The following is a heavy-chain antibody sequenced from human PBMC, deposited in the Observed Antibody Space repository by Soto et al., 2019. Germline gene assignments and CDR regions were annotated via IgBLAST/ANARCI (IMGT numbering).Heavy chain of an antibody. CDR2: ISAYNGNT. CDR3: ATANCSSTSCYEIFDY. Sequence: GASVKVCCKACGYTYTSYGISWVRQAPEQGLEWMGWISAYNGNTNYAQKLQGRVTMTTDTSTSTAYMELRSLRSDDTAVYYCATANCSSTSCYEIFDYWGQGTLVTVSS. J-gene: IGHJ4*02. V-gene: IGHV1-18*01. CDR1: GYTYTSYG. D-gene: IGHD2-2*01.